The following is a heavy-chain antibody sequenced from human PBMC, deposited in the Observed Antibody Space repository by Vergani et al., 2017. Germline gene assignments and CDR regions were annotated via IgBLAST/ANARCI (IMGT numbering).Heavy chain of an antibody. D-gene: IGHD1-14*01. CDR1: GFTFNQYG. V-gene: IGHV3-33*01. Sequence: QEQLLQSGGGVVQPGGSLRLSCAASGFTFNQYGMHWVRQAPGKGLEWVAVTWYDGNNKQYADSVKGRFTISRDNSKSTMYLQMNSLRDEDTGVYYCARDLRLLYNRFDPWGQGTLVTVSS. CDR2: TWYDGNNK. J-gene: IGHJ5*02. CDR3: ARDLRLLYNRFDP.